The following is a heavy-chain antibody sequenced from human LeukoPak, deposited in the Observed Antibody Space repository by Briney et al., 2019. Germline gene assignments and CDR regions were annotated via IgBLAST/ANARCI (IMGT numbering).Heavy chain of an antibody. CDR2: ISSSSSAI. Sequence: GGPLRLSCAASGFTFSTYSMNWVRQAPGKGLEWVSYISSSSSAIYYADPVKGRFTISRDNAKNSLYLQMTSLRDEDTAVYYCANIYGSGGGYWGQGTLVTVSS. V-gene: IGHV3-48*02. D-gene: IGHD3-10*01. CDR3: ANIYGSGGGY. CDR1: GFTFSTYS. J-gene: IGHJ4*02.